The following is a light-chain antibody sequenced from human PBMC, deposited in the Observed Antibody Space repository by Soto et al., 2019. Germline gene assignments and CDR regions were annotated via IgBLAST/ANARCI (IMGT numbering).Light chain of an antibody. CDR3: QQYSNWPPIT. Sequence: EMVMTQSPATLSVSPGERATLSCRASQSVSSKLAWYQQKPGQAPRLLIYDTSTRATGIPARFSGSGSGTEFTLTISSLQSEDFAVSYCQQYSNWPPITFGQGTRLEIK. V-gene: IGKV3-15*01. CDR1: QSVSSK. CDR2: DTS. J-gene: IGKJ5*01.